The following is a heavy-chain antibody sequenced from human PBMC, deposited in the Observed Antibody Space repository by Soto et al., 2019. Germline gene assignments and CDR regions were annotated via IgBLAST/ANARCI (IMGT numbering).Heavy chain of an antibody. V-gene: IGHV4-59*01. Sequence: SETLSLTCTVSGGSISSYYWSWIRQPPGKGLEWIGYIYYSGSTNYNPSLKSRVTISVDTSKNQFSLKLSSVTAADTAVYYCARGVRVGASYCMDVWGQGTTVTVSS. CDR3: ARGVRVGASYCMDV. CDR2: IYYSGST. D-gene: IGHD1-26*01. CDR1: GGSISSYY. J-gene: IGHJ6*02.